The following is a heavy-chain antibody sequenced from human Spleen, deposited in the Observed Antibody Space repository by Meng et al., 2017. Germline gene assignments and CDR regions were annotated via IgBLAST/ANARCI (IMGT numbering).Heavy chain of an antibody. V-gene: IGHV3-15*01. J-gene: IGHJ3*02. CDR2: IKSRTDGDTR. CDR1: GLTVSNTW. D-gene: IGHD3-16*01. CDR3: TREIRFGEGAFSI. Sequence: GESLKISCAASGLTVSNTWMKWVRQAPGKGLEWGGRIKSRTDGDTRNYAAHVKDRFTISRDDSKKTMILQINSLKTEDTAVYYCTREIRFGEGAFSIWGHGTMVTVSS.